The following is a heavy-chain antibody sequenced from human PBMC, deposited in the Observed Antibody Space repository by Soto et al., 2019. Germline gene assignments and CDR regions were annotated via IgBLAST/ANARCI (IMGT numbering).Heavy chain of an antibody. J-gene: IGHJ6*02. D-gene: IGHD3-10*01. CDR1: GYTFSRSG. CDR3: AGSGSGPYYSYGLDV. Sequence: QVQLVQSGAEVRKPGASVKVSCKTSGYTFSRSGISWVRQAPGQGLERMGWISTYNGDANYAQKLQGRVTMTTDTSTSTAVMELGSLTDDDTAVYYCAGSGSGPYYSYGLDVWGQGTTVTVSS. V-gene: IGHV1-18*01. CDR2: ISTYNGDA.